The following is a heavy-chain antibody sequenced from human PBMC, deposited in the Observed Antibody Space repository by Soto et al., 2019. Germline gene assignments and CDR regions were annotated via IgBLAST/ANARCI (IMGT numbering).Heavy chain of an antibody. CDR3: ARKGRDDSSGPLNY. Sequence: SVKVSWKASGGTFSSYAISWVRQAPGQGLEWMGGIIPIFGTANYAQKFQGRVTITADESTSTAYMELSSLRSEDTAVYYCARKGRDDSSGPLNYWGQGTLVTVSS. V-gene: IGHV1-69*13. CDR1: GGTFSSYA. D-gene: IGHD3-22*01. J-gene: IGHJ4*02. CDR2: IIPIFGTA.